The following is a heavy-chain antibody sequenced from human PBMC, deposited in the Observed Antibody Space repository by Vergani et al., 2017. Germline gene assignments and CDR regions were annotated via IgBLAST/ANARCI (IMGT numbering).Heavy chain of an antibody. D-gene: IGHD6-13*01. V-gene: IGHV4-59*01. CDR3: ARVGPLYSSSWPTLRYFDY. CDR1: GGSISSYY. CDR2: IYYSGST. Sequence: QVQLQESGPGLVKPSETLSLTCTVSGGSISSYYWSWFRQPPGKGLEWIGYIYYSGSTNYNPSLKSRVTISVDTSKNQFSLKLSSVTAADTAVYYCARVGPLYSSSWPTLRYFDYWGQGTLVTVSS. J-gene: IGHJ4*02.